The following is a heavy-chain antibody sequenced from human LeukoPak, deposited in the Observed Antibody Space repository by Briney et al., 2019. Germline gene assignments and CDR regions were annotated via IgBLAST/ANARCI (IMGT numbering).Heavy chain of an antibody. CDR1: GFTVSSNF. D-gene: IGHD7-27*01. J-gene: IGHJ4*02. Sequence: GGSLRLSCAAPGFTVSSNFMSWVRQAPGKGLEWVSVIYSGGTIYYADSVKGGFTISRDNSKNTLYLQMNSLRAEDTAVYYCARVESGYFDYWGQGTLVTVSS. V-gene: IGHV3-66*01. CDR3: ARVESGYFDY. CDR2: IYSGGTI.